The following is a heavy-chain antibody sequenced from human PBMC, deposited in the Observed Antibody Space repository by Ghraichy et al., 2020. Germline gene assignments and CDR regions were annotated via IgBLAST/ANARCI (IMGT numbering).Heavy chain of an antibody. CDR2: IYRTGST. CDR3: AKDAGPGATYFDS. Sequence: SQTLSLTCTVSGDSISSDNCWTWIRQTPEKGLQWIGEIYRTGSTNYNPSLKGRFTISMDKSNNQFSLTMYSVTAADTAIYYCAKDAGPGATYFDSWGQGALVTVSS. V-gene: IGHV4-4*02. J-gene: IGHJ4*02. D-gene: IGHD6-25*01. CDR1: GDSISSDNC.